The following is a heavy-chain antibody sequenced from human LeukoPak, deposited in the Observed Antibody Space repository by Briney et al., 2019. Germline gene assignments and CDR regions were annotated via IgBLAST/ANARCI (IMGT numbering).Heavy chain of an antibody. J-gene: IGHJ4*02. V-gene: IGHV3-48*01. Sequence: GGSLRLSCAASGFPFSSYSMNWVRQAPGGGVEWVSDISSSRTTSYADSVKGRFTISRDNAKNSLYLQMNSLRAEDTAVYYCARDLEGSGSFYRPSYDYWGQGTLVTVSS. CDR3: ARDLEGSGSFYRPSYDY. D-gene: IGHD3-10*01. CDR2: ISSSRTT. CDR1: GFPFSSYS.